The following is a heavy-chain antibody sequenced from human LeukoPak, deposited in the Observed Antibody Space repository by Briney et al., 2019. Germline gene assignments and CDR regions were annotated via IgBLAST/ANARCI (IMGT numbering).Heavy chain of an antibody. Sequence: SETLSLTCAVYGGSFSGYYWSWIRQPPGKGLEWIGEINHSGSTNYNPSLKSRVIISVDTSKNQFSLKLSSVTAADTAVYYCARVPGIAVAPFDYWGQGTLVTVSS. CDR2: INHSGST. J-gene: IGHJ4*02. CDR3: ARVPGIAVAPFDY. D-gene: IGHD6-19*01. CDR1: GGSFSGYY. V-gene: IGHV4-34*01.